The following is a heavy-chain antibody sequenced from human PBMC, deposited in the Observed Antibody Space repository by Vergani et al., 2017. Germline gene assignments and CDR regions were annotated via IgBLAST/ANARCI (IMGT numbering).Heavy chain of an antibody. V-gene: IGHV3-48*01. J-gene: IGHJ4*02. D-gene: IGHD3-10*01. CDR2: VSTGTKSQ. CDR3: AKQYFVSGNYLFDY. CDR1: GFDFSSYI. Sequence: VQLVESGGGWVQPGGSLRLSCVVSGFDFSSYIMNWVRQAPGKGLEWVSFVSTGTKSQSYAESVKGRFTISRDNSKNMLFLQMNNLRTEDTAIYYCAKQYFVSGNYLFDYWGQGTLVTVSS.